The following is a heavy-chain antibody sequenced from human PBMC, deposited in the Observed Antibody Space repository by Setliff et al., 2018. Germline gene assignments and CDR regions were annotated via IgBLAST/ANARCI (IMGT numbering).Heavy chain of an antibody. D-gene: IGHD3-16*01. CDR2: IYPGDSDT. J-gene: IGHJ3*02. CDR3: ARQVGANFYVHDAFDI. V-gene: IGHV5-51*01. Sequence: PGESLKISCKGSGHSFTSYWIGWVRQMPGKGLEWMGIIYPGDSDTRYSPSFQGQVTISADKSISTAYLQWSSLKASDTAMYYCARQVGANFYVHDAFDIWGQGTMVTVSS. CDR1: GHSFTSYW.